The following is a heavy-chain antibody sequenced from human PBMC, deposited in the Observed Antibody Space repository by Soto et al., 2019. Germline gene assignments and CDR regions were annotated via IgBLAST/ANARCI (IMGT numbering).Heavy chain of an antibody. V-gene: IGHV4-34*01. CDR1: GGSFSGYY. Sequence: SETLSLTCAVYGGSFSGYYWSWIRQPPGKGLEWIGEINHSGSTNYSPSLKSRVTISVDTSKNQFSLKLSSVTAADTAVYYCARHIRLRGQQLVRGYWGQGTLVTVSS. D-gene: IGHD6-13*01. CDR2: INHSGST. CDR3: ARHIRLRGQQLVRGY. J-gene: IGHJ4*02.